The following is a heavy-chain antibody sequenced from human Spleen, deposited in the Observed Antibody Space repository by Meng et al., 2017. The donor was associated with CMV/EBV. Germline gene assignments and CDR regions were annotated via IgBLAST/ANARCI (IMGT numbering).Heavy chain of an antibody. CDR3: ARDQTYIDLSSGYYIGSGDNWFDP. CDR2: LWFDGSND. J-gene: IGHJ5*02. Sequence: HGVRQAPGKGLEPVALLWFDGSNDYYADSVKGRFTISRDNSKNTLYLQMNSLRVEDTAVYYCARDQTYIDLSSGYYIGSGDNWFDPWGQGTLVTVSS. V-gene: IGHV3-33*01. D-gene: IGHD3-3*01.